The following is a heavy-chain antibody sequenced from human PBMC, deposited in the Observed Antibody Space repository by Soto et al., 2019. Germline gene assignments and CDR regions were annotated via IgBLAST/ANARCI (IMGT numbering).Heavy chain of an antibody. J-gene: IGHJ1*01. V-gene: IGHV3-48*02. D-gene: IGHD1-26*01. CDR2: IGGRGNSA. CDR1: GFTFSSYA. CDR3: ARDRRGELRYAEYFQH. Sequence: QPGGSLRLSCAASGFTFSSYAMHWVRQAPGKGLEWVAVIGGRGNSAYYADSVKGRFTISRDNAKNSLYLQMNSLRDEDTAVYYCARDRRGELRYAEYFQHWGQGTLVTVSS.